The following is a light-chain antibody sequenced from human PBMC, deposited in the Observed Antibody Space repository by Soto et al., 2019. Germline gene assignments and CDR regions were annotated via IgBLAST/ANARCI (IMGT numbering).Light chain of an antibody. CDR1: QSIFYSSNNKDY. V-gene: IGKV4-1*01. CDR2: WAS. Sequence: DIVMTQSPDSLAVSLGERATINCKSSQSIFYSSNNKDYLAWYQQKPGQPPKLLIYWASTRESGVPERFSGSGSGTDFTLTITSLQAEDVALYYCQQYYSAQYTFGQGTKLEIK. CDR3: QQYYSAQYT. J-gene: IGKJ2*01.